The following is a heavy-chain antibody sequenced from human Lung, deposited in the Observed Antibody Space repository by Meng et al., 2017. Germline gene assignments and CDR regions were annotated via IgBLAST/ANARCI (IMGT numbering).Heavy chain of an antibody. CDR3: TNDRLNH. J-gene: IGHJ1*01. D-gene: IGHD1-1*01. CDR2: INRDGTKP. CDR1: GFTFTDRW. Sequence: EVELVESGGGLVPPGGSLRLSCAASGFTFTDRWMHWVRQGPGKGLVWVSRINRDGTKPTYADSVKGRFTISRDNAKNTLYLQMNNLRAEDTAFYYCTNDRLNHWGQGALVTVSS. V-gene: IGHV3-74*01.